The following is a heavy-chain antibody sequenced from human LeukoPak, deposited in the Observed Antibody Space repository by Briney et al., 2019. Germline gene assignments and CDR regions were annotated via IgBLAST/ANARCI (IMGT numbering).Heavy chain of an antibody. CDR3: ARRIRGAPTDY. Sequence: RGASVKVSCKASGYTFTTYDLNWVRLATGQGLEWMGWMNPNSGNTGYAQKFQGRVTMTRNISITTAYMELSNLTSEDTAVYYCARRIRGAPTDYWGQGTLVTVSS. CDR2: MNPNSGNT. D-gene: IGHD3-10*01. V-gene: IGHV1-8*01. CDR1: GYTFTTYD. J-gene: IGHJ4*02.